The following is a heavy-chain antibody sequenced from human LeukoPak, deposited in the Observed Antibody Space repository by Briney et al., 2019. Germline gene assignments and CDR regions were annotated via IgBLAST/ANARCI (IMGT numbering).Heavy chain of an antibody. CDR3: ATNYDILTGYYKAQYYYYMDV. Sequence: GASVKVSCKASGYTFTSYYMHWVRQAPGQGLEWMGIINPSGGSTSYAQKFQGRVTMTRDTSTSTVYMELSSLRSEDTAVYYCATNYDILTGYYKAQYYYYMDVWGKGTTVTVSS. V-gene: IGHV1-46*01. D-gene: IGHD3-9*01. J-gene: IGHJ6*03. CDR2: INPSGGST. CDR1: GYTFTSYY.